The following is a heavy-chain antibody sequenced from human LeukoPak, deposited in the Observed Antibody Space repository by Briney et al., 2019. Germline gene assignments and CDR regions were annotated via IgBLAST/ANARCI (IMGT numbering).Heavy chain of an antibody. CDR1: GFIFSNYW. V-gene: IGHV3-7*01. Sequence: PGGSLRLSCAASGFIFSNYWMTWVRHAPGKGLEWVATIKQDGGEKYYVDSVKGRFTISRDNAKNSLSLQMSSLRAEDTAVYYCARPAYCGGNCYYFPDYWGQGTLVTVSS. CDR3: ARPAYCGGNCYYFPDY. J-gene: IGHJ4*02. CDR2: IKQDGGEK. D-gene: IGHD2-21*02.